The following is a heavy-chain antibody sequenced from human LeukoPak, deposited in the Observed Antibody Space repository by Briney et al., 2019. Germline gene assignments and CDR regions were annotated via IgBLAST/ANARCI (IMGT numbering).Heavy chain of an antibody. CDR1: GGTFSSYA. J-gene: IGHJ4*02. CDR3: VRVSVPAAPLSAFDY. V-gene: IGHV1-69*13. Sequence: SVKVSCKASGGTFSSYAISWVRQAPGQGLEWMGGIIPIFGTANYAQKFQGRVTITADESTSTAYMELSSLRSEDTAVYYCVRVSVPAAPLSAFDYWGQGTLVTVSS. D-gene: IGHD2-2*01. CDR2: IIPIFGTA.